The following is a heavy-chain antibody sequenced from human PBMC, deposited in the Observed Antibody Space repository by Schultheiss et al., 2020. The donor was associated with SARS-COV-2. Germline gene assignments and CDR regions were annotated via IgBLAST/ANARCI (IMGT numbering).Heavy chain of an antibody. CDR3: AQGRDYYYYGMDV. V-gene: IGHV3-74*01. J-gene: IGHJ6*02. Sequence: GESLKISCAASGFTVSSNYMSWVRQAPGKGLVWVSRINSDGSGTTYADSVKGRFTISRDNAKNTLYLQMNSLRAEDTAVYYCAQGRDYYYYGMDVWGQGTTVTVSS. CDR1: GFTVSSNY. CDR2: INSDGSGT. D-gene: IGHD3-10*01.